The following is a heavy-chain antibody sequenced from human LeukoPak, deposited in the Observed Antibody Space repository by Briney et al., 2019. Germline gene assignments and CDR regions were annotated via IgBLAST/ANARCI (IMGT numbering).Heavy chain of an antibody. V-gene: IGHV1-3*01. CDR3: ARDSGSGNNDY. D-gene: IGHD1-26*01. CDR1: GYTFTSYA. CDR2: ISAGNGNT. Sequence: GASVNVSCKASGYTFTSYAIHWVRQAPGQRLEWMGWISAGNGNTKYSQNFQGRVTFISNTSATTAFMGLSSLRSEDAAVYYCARDSGSGNNDYWGQGTLVTASS. J-gene: IGHJ4*02.